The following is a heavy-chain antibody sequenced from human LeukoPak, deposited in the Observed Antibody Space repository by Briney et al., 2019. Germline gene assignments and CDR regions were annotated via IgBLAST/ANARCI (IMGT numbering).Heavy chain of an antibody. CDR1: GYTLTELS. Sequence: ASVKVSCKVSGYTLTELSMHWVRQAPGKGLEWMGGFDPEDGETIYAQKFQGRVTMTEDTSTDTAYMELSSLRSEDTAVYYCASIAARWGVDWFDPWGQGTLVTVSS. J-gene: IGHJ5*02. D-gene: IGHD6-6*01. V-gene: IGHV1-24*01. CDR3: ASIAARWGVDWFDP. CDR2: FDPEDGET.